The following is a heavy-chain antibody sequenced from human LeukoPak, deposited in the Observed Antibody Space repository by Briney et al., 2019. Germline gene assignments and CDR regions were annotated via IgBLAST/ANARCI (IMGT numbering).Heavy chain of an antibody. CDR1: GYTFTGYY. Sequence: APVKVSCKASGYTFTGYYMHWVRQAPGQGLEWMGWINPNSGGTNYAQKFQGRVTMTRDTSISTAYMELSRLRSDDTAVYYCARDSYDSSGYLDYWGQGTLVTVSS. D-gene: IGHD3-22*01. J-gene: IGHJ4*02. V-gene: IGHV1-2*02. CDR3: ARDSYDSSGYLDY. CDR2: INPNSGGT.